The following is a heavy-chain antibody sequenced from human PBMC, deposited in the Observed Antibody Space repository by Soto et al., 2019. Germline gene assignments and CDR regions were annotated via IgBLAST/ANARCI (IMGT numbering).Heavy chain of an antibody. CDR3: TTDRLTIFGVVITLFPGY. CDR1: GFTFSNAW. D-gene: IGHD3-3*01. CDR2: IKSKTDGGTT. V-gene: IGHV3-15*01. Sequence: EVQLVESGGGLVKPGGSLRLSCAASGFTFSNAWMSWVRQAPGKGLEWVGRIKSKTDGGTTDYAAPVKGRFTISRDDSKNTLYLQMNSLKTEDTAVYYCTTDRLTIFGVVITLFPGYWGQGTLVTVSS. J-gene: IGHJ4*02.